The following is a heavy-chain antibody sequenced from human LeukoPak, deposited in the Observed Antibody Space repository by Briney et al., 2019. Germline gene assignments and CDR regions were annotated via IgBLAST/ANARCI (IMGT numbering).Heavy chain of an antibody. CDR3: ANFLYGSGSYYVDY. D-gene: IGHD3-10*01. Sequence: SETLSLTCAVYGGSFSGYYWSWIRQPPGKGLEWIGEINHSGSTNYNPPLKSRVTISVDTSKNQSSLKLSSVTAADTAVYYCANFLYGSGSYYVDYWGQGTLVTVSS. V-gene: IGHV4-34*01. J-gene: IGHJ4*02. CDR2: INHSGST. CDR1: GGSFSGYY.